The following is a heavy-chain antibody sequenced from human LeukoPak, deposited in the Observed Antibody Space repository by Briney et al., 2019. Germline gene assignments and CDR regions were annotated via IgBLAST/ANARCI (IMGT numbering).Heavy chain of an antibody. CDR2: MYTSGST. D-gene: IGHD3-9*01. CDR1: GDSISGYY. CDR3: ARGRLRYFDWYFDY. V-gene: IGHV4-4*07. J-gene: IGHJ4*02. Sequence: PSETLSLTCTVSGDSISGYYWTWIRQPAGKGLEWIGRMYTSGSTDYNPSLKSRVSMSVDTSKSQFSLRLSSVTAADTAVYFCARGRLRYFDWYFDYWGQGTLVTVSS.